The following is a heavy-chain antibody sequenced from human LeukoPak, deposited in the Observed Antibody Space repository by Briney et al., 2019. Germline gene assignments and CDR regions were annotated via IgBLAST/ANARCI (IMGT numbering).Heavy chain of an antibody. CDR2: IKQDGSEK. V-gene: IGHV3-7*01. Sequence: GSLRLSCAASGFTFSSYGMSWVGQAPGKGLEWVANIKQDGSEKYYVDSVKGRFTISRDNAKNSLYLQMNSLRAEDTAVYYCARDSGYSSGWYGGADYWGQGTLVTVSS. CDR1: GFTFSSYG. CDR3: ARDSGYSSGWYGGADY. D-gene: IGHD6-19*01. J-gene: IGHJ4*02.